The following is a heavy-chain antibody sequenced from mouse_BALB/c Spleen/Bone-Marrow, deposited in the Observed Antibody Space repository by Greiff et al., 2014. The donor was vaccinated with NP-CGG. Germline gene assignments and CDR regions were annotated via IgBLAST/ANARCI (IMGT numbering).Heavy chain of an antibody. Sequence: DVHLVESGGGLVKPGGSLKLSCAASGFTFSDYYMYWVRQTPEKRLEWVATISDGGSYTYYPDSVKGRFTISRDNAKNNLYLQMSSLKSEDTAMYYCARDSIRWLLPYAMDYWGQGTSVTVSS. V-gene: IGHV5-4*02. D-gene: IGHD2-3*01. J-gene: IGHJ4*01. CDR1: GFTFSDYY. CDR2: ISDGGSYT. CDR3: ARDSIRWLLPYAMDY.